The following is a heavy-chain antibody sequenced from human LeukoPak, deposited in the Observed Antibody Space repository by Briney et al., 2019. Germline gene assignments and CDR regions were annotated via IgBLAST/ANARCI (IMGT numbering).Heavy chain of an antibody. CDR1: GFTFGSYA. D-gene: IGHD3-10*01. J-gene: IGHJ4*02. CDR3: AKDLWDYGSGSYYY. V-gene: IGHV3-23*01. Sequence: PGGSLRLSCAGSGFTFGSYAMSWVRQAPGKGLEWVSGISGSGGSTYYAGSVKGRFTISRDNSKNTVHVQMNCLRAEDTAVYYCAKDLWDYGSGSYYYWGQGTLVTVSS. CDR2: ISGSGGST.